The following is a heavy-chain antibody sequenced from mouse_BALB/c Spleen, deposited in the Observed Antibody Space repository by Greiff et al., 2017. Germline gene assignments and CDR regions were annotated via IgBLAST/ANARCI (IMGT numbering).Heavy chain of an antibody. Sequence: EVKLVESGGGLVKPGGSLKLSCAASGFTFSSYAMSWVRQSPEKRLEWVAEISSGGSYTYYPDTVTGRFTISRDNAKNTLYLEMSSLRSEDTAMYYCARLTGRDWFAYWGQGTLVTVSA. CDR2: ISSGGSYT. CDR1: GFTFSSYA. V-gene: IGHV5-9-4*01. J-gene: IGHJ3*01. CDR3: ARLTGRDWFAY. D-gene: IGHD4-1*01.